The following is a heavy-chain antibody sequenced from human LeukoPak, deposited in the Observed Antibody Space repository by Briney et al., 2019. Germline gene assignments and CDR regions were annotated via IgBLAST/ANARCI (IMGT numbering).Heavy chain of an antibody. CDR3: ARGTILRPRSVFDM. V-gene: IGHV3-74*01. CDR2: INGDGTTT. J-gene: IGHJ3*02. CDR1: GFTFSSHW. D-gene: IGHD3-3*01. Sequence: PGGSLRLSCAASGFTFSSHWIHWVRHAPGKGLVWVSRINGDGTTTIYADSVSGRFTISRDNAKNMLYLQMDSLRVEDTAVYFCARGTILRPRSVFDMWGQGTLVTVSS.